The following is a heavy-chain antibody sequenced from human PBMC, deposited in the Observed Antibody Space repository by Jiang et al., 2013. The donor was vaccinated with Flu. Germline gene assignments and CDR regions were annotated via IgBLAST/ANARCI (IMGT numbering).Heavy chain of an antibody. CDR1: RFIFDNYM. CDR3: AERYGIITAIYFD. J-gene: IGHJ4*03. D-gene: IGHD3-22*01. CDR2: ISSDGRNT. Sequence: VQLVESGGGVVQPGRSVRLSCVGSRFIFDNYMIHWVRQAPGKGPEWVALISSDGRNTDYGDSVKGRFTISRDNSQEHVVSADEQPEALKTRLYYFCAERYGIITAIYFDYWARGRRS. V-gene: IGHV3-30*01.